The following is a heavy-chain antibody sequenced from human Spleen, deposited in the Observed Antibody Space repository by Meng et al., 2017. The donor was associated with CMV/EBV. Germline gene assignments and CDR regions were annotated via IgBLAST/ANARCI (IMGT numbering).Heavy chain of an antibody. V-gene: IGHV2-5*01. CDR1: GFSLTNNRVG. Sequence: SGPTLVKPKETLTLTCTFSGFSLTNNRVGVGWIRQPPGKALEWLALIYWTDDKRYSPSLESRLTVTKDTSKNRVALTMTKMDPADTGTYYCARTPERGFWGGDYFDYWGQGVPVTVSS. CDR2: IYWTDDK. CDR3: ARTPERGFWGGDYFDY. D-gene: IGHD3-3*01. J-gene: IGHJ4*02.